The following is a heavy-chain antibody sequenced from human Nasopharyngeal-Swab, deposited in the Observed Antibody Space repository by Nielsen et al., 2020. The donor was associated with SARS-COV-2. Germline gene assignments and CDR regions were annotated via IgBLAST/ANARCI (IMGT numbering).Heavy chain of an antibody. J-gene: IGHJ4*02. Sequence: SETLSLTCAVSGGSISSGGYSWSWIRQPPGKGLEWIGYIYHSGSTYYNPSLKSRVTISVDRSKNQSSLKLSSVTAADTAVYYCARAGITYYDYWGQGTLVTVSS. CDR1: GGSISSGGYS. CDR2: IYHSGST. V-gene: IGHV4-30-2*01. CDR3: ARAGITYYDY. D-gene: IGHD1-7*01.